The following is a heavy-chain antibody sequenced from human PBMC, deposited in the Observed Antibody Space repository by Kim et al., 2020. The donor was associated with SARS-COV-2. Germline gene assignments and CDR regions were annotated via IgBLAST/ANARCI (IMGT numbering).Heavy chain of an antibody. CDR1: GYSFTSYW. CDR2: IYPGDSDS. J-gene: IGHJ6*02. D-gene: IGHD6-19*01. Sequence: GESLKISCKGSGYSFTSYWIGWVRQMPGKGLEWMGIIYPGDSDSRYSPSFQGQVTISADKSISTAYLQWSSLKASDTAMYYCARHRIAVASEYGMDVWGQGTTVTVSS. CDR3: ARHRIAVASEYGMDV. V-gene: IGHV5-51*01.